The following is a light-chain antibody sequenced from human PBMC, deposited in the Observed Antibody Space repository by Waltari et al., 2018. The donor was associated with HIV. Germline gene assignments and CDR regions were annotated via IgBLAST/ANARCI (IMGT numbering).Light chain of an antibody. CDR1: SSDVGGSKY. Sequence: QSALTQPPSASGSPGQSVTISCTGTSSDVGGSKYVSWYQQHPGKAPKLMIYEVNKRPSGGPDRFSGSKSADTASLTGSGLQADDEADYYCNSYAGSNNWVFGGGTKLTVL. CDR3: NSYAGSNNWV. V-gene: IGLV2-8*01. J-gene: IGLJ3*02. CDR2: EVN.